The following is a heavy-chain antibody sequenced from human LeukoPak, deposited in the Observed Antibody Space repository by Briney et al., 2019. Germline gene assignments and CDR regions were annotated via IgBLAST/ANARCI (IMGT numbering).Heavy chain of an antibody. V-gene: IGHV3-9*01. J-gene: IGHJ4*03. CDR2: ISWSSGSR. Sequence: QPGRSLRLSCAASGFTFDDYGMHWVRQPPGKGLEWVSGISWSSGSRGYADSVKGRFTISRDNAKNSLYLQMNSLRAEDTAFYYCAKATVTTVSGGYIDYWGQGPWSPSPQ. CDR3: AKATVTTVSGGYIDY. CDR1: GFTFDDYG. D-gene: IGHD4-11*01.